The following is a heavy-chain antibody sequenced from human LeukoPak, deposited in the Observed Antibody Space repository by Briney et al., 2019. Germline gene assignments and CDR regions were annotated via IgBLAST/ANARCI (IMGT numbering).Heavy chain of an antibody. J-gene: IGHJ6*02. D-gene: IGHD2-2*01. CDR3: ARDAGDIVVVPAAHYYYYGMDV. CDR2: ISAYNGNT. Sequence: AASVKVSCEASGYTFTSYGISWVRQAPGQGLEWMGWISAYNGNTNYAQKLQGRVTMTTDTSTSTAYMELRSLRSDDTAVYYCARDAGDIVVVPAAHYYYYGMDVWGQGTTVTVSS. V-gene: IGHV1-18*01. CDR1: GYTFTSYG.